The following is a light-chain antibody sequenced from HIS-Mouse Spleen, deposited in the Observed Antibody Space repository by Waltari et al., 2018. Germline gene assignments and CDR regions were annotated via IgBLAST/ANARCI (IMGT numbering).Light chain of an antibody. CDR3: QSYDSSNQV. V-gene: IGLV6-57*02. CDR1: SGSIASNY. J-gene: IGLJ3*02. CDR2: EDN. Sequence: FMLTQPHSVSESPGKTVTISCTGSSGSIASNYVQWYQQRPGSAPTTVIYEDNQRPSGVPDRCSGSIDSSSNSASLTISGLKTEDEADYYCQSYDSSNQVFGGGTKLTVL.